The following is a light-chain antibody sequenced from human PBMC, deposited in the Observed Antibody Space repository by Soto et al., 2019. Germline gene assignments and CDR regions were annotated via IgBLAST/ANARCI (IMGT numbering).Light chain of an antibody. CDR2: GAF. J-gene: IGKJ1*01. CDR1: QSISGT. V-gene: IGKV3-15*01. CDR3: QQYHNWPSWT. Sequence: EIVMTQSPATLSVSPGGRATLSCRASQSISGTLAWYQQKPGQAPRLLIYGAFTRATGFPARFSGSGSGTEFTLTISSLQSEDFAVYHCQQYHNWPSWTFGQGTKVDIK.